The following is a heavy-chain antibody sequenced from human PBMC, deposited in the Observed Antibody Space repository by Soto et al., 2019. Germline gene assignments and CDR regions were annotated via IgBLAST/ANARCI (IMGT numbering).Heavy chain of an antibody. J-gene: IGHJ6*02. D-gene: IGHD6-6*01. V-gene: IGHV6-1*01. CDR3: ARESSIAASPEYYGMDV. CDR2: TYYRSKWYN. CDR1: GDSVSSNSSA. Sequence: SQTLSLTFAISGDSVSSNSSAWNWIRQSPSRVLEWLGRTYYRSKWYNDYAVSVKSRITINPDTSKNQFSLQLNSVTPEDTAVYYCARESSIAASPEYYGMDVWGQRTTVTV.